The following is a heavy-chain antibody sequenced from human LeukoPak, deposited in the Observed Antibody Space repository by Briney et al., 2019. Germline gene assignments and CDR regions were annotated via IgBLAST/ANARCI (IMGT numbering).Heavy chain of an antibody. V-gene: IGHV1-69*05. CDR2: IIPIFGTA. CDR1: EGTFSRYA. D-gene: IGHD3-22*01. CDR3: ARFEAYYDALGGMDV. Sequence: GASVKVSCKASEGTFSRYAISWVRQAPGQGLEWMGRIIPIFGTANYAQKFQGRVTITTDESTSTAHMELSSLRSEDTAVYYCARFEAYYDALGGMDVWGQGTTVTVSS. J-gene: IGHJ6*02.